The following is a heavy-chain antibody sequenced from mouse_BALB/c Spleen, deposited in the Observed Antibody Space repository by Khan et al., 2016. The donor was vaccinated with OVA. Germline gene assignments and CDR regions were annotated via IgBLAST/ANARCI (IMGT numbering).Heavy chain of an antibody. CDR1: GDTITSGY. CDR3: ARSTYRYAFAY. Sequence: VQLKESGPSLVKPSQTLSLTCSVTGDTITSGYWCWIRKFPGNKLEYMGYILYSGTTYYNPSLKSRISITRHTSQNQYYLQLNSVTTEDTSTYYCARSTYRYAFAYWGQGTLVTVSA. V-gene: IGHV3-8*02. J-gene: IGHJ3*01. CDR2: ILYSGTT. D-gene: IGHD2-14*01.